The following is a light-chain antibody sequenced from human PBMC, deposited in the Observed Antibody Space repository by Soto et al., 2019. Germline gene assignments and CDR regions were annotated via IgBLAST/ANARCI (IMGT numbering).Light chain of an antibody. CDR2: GAS. CDR1: QSVSSK. CDR3: QQYKNWPPIT. V-gene: IGKV3D-15*01. Sequence: EILMTQSPATLSVSAGERATLSWRASQSVSSKLAWYQQKPGQAPRLLIYGASAWATGISPRFRGIGSGTEFTLTISSLQSEDFAVYYCQQYKNWPPITFGQGTRLEIK. J-gene: IGKJ5*01.